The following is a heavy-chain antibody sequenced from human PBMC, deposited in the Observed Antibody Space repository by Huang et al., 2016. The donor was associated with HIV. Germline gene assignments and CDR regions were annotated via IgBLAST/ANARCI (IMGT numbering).Heavy chain of an antibody. V-gene: IGHV4-34*02. CDR3: ARDATKNPRGWFDP. D-gene: IGHD3-10*01. Sequence: QVHLQQWGAGLLKSAETLSLTCAVYGGSLSGYYWSWLRQTPGKGLEWIGEINHLGRPNYNPSLKSRVSISRDGSKKQFSLKLRSISDAYTAVYFCARDATKNPRGWFDPWGQGTLVTVSS. CDR1: GGSLSGYY. J-gene: IGHJ5*02. CDR2: INHLGRP.